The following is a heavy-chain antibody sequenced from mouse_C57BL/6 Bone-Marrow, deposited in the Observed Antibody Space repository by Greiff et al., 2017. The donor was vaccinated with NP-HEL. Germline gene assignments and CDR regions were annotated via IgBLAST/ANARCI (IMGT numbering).Heavy chain of an antibody. D-gene: IGHD2-4*01. CDR2: IDPSDSYT. CDR3: ASGAMIRCAMDY. Sequence: QVQLQQPGAELVRPGTSVKLSCKASGYTFTSYWMHWVKQRPGQGLEWIGVIDPSDSYTNYNQKFTGKATLTVDTSSSTAYMQLSSLTSEDSAVYYCASGAMIRCAMDYWGQGTSVTVSS. CDR1: GYTFTSYW. V-gene: IGHV1-59*01. J-gene: IGHJ4*01.